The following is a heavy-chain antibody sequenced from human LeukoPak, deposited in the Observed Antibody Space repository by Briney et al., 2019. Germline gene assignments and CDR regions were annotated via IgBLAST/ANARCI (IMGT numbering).Heavy chain of an antibody. D-gene: IGHD3-3*01. J-gene: IGHJ6*02. CDR2: ISWNSGSI. CDR1: GFTFDDYA. CDR3: AKESRITIFGVVTYYYGMDV. Sequence: GRSLRLSCAASGFTFDDYAMHWVRQAPGKGLEWVSGISWNSGSIGYADSVKGRFTISRDNAKNSLYLQMNSLRAEDTALNYCAKESRITIFGVVTYYYGMDVWGQGTTVTVSS. V-gene: IGHV3-9*01.